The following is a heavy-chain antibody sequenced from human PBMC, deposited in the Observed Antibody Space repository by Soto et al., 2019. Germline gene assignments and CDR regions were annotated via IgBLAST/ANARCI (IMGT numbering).Heavy chain of an antibody. D-gene: IGHD3-3*01. V-gene: IGHV1-69*13. J-gene: IGHJ6*02. CDR3: ASYGTVLRFLEWPRGYYYGMDV. CDR1: GGTFSSYA. Sequence: SVKVSCKASGGTFSSYAISWVRQAPGQGLEWMGGIIPIFGTANYAQKFQGRVTITADESTSTAYMELSSLRSEDTAVYYCASYGTVLRFLEWPRGYYYGMDVRGQGTTVTVSS. CDR2: IIPIFGTA.